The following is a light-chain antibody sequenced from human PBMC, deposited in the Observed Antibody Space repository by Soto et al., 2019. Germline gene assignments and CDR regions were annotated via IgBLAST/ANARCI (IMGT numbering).Light chain of an antibody. V-gene: IGKV1-17*03. Sequence: DIQMTQSPSVMSASVGDRVTITCRASQGINRYLAWFQQKPGKVHKRLIYAASDLESGVPSRFSGSGFGTEFTLTISSLQSEDFATYYCLQYSGYVPAFGGGTKVDIK. CDR1: QGINRY. CDR2: AAS. J-gene: IGKJ4*01. CDR3: LQYSGYVPA.